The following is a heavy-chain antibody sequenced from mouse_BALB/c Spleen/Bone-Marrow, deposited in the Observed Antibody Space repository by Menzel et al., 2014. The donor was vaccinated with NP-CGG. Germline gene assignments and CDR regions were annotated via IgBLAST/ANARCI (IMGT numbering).Heavy chain of an antibody. CDR3: ASLTGTFDY. CDR2: IDPASGNI. Sequence: VQLLQSGTDLVKPGASVKLSCTASGFNIKDTYMHWVKQSPEQGLDWIGRIDPASGNIQYDPKFQGRAAITADTSSNTAYLQLSSLTSEDTAVYYCASLTGTFDYWGQGTPLTVSS. D-gene: IGHD4-1*01. CDR1: GFNIKDTY. J-gene: IGHJ2*01. V-gene: IGHV14-3*02.